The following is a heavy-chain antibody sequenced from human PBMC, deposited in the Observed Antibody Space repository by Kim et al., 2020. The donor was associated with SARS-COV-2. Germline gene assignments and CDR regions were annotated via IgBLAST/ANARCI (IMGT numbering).Heavy chain of an antibody. CDR2: ISAYNGNT. Sequence: ASVKVSCKASGYTFTSYGISWVRQAPGQGLEWMGWISAYNGNTNYAQKLQGRVTMTTDTSTSTAYMELRSLRSDDTAVYYCARDYRDYGDYRTCDYWGQGTLVTVSS. CDR3: ARDYRDYGDYRTCDY. D-gene: IGHD4-17*01. J-gene: IGHJ4*02. V-gene: IGHV1-18*01. CDR1: GYTFTSYG.